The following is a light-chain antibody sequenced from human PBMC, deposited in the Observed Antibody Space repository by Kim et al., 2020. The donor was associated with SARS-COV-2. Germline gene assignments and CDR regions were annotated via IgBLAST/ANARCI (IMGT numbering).Light chain of an antibody. CDR1: SLRSYF. CDR3: NSRDSTGNHFV. J-gene: IGLJ1*01. CDR2: GQN. Sequence: SSELTQDPALSMAFGQTVSLTCQGASLRSYFASWYQQKPGQAPVLVIFGQNNRPSGIPDRFSGSYSGNTASLTITAAQAEDEADYYCNSRDSTGNHFVFGTGTKVTVL. V-gene: IGLV3-19*01.